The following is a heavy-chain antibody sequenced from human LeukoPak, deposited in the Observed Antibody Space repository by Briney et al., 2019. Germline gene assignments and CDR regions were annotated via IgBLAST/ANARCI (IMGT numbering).Heavy chain of an antibody. D-gene: IGHD3-10*01. CDR2: INSDGTTT. CDR1: RFTFSSHW. Sequence: GGSLRLSCAAFRFTFSSHWLHWVRHAPGKGLVWVSRINSDGTTTTYADSVKGRFTVSRDNADNTLYLQMNSLRAEDTAVYYCARDGGYYGSGTGAFDICGQGTMVTVSS. V-gene: IGHV3-74*01. CDR3: ARDGGYYGSGTGAFDI. J-gene: IGHJ3*02.